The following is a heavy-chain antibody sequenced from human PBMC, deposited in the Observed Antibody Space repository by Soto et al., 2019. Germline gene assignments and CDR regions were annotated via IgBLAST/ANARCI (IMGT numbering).Heavy chain of an antibody. CDR1: GYTFTTYG. V-gene: IGHV1-18*01. Sequence: ASVKVSCKASGYTFTTYGISWVRQAPGQGLERMGWISAYNGNTNYAQNLQGRVTMTTDTSTSTAYMELRSLRSDDTAVYYCARDLRYYPFDYWGQGTLVTVSS. CDR3: ARDLRYYPFDY. D-gene: IGHD3-10*01. CDR2: ISAYNGNT. J-gene: IGHJ4*02.